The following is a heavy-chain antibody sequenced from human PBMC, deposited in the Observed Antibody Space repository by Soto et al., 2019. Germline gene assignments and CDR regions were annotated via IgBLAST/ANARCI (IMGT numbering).Heavy chain of an antibody. V-gene: IGHV4-39*01. D-gene: IGHD1-1*01. Sequence: QMQLQESGPGLVKPSETLSLTCTVSGGSISRNSYYWGWIRQPPGKGLEWIGSIYYSGSTYYNPSRKSRVTLSADTSKNQFSLKLSSGTAADAAVYYCARHDWNGVDYWGQGTLVTVSS. CDR3: ARHDWNGVDY. CDR1: GGSISRNSYY. J-gene: IGHJ4*02. CDR2: IYYSGST.